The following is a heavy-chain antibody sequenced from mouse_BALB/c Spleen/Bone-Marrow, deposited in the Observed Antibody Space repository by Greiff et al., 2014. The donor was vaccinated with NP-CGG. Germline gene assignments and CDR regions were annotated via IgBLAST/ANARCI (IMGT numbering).Heavy chain of an antibody. CDR2: IYPGNVNT. CDR3: AREGDSYAMDY. Sequence: SGPELVKPGASVRISCKASGYTFTSYYIHWVKQRPGQGLEWIGWIYPGNVNTKYNERFKGKATLTAVKSSSTAYMQLSSLTSEDSAVYFCAREGDSYAMDYWGQGTSVTVSS. D-gene: IGHD3-3*01. V-gene: IGHV1S56*01. CDR1: GYTFTSYY. J-gene: IGHJ4*01.